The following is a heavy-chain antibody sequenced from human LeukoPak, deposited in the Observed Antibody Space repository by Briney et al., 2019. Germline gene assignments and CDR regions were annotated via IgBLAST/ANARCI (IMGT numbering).Heavy chain of an antibody. Sequence: GGSLRLSCAASGFTFSGSWMSWVRQAPGKGLEWVAFIRYDGSNKNYADSVKGRFTISRDNSKNTLYLQMNSLRAEDTAVYYCANTLEGSSPNFDYWGQGTLVTVSS. CDR2: IRYDGSNK. D-gene: IGHD6-6*01. CDR1: GFTFSGSW. CDR3: ANTLEGSSPNFDY. V-gene: IGHV3-30*02. J-gene: IGHJ4*02.